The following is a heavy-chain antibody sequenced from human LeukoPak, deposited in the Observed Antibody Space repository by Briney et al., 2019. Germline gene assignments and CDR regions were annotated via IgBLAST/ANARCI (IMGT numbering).Heavy chain of an antibody. Sequence: SGPTLIQPTRPLTLTCTFFGVSLSTGGVGVGWIRQPPEKALEWLALIHWNDDKRYSPSLKSRLTITKDTSKNQVVLTMTNMDPVDTATYYCAHRASSGYYYHWGQGTLVTVSS. J-gene: IGHJ5*02. CDR3: AHRASSGYYYH. V-gene: IGHV2-5*01. D-gene: IGHD3-22*01. CDR2: IHWNDDK. CDR1: GVSLSTGGVG.